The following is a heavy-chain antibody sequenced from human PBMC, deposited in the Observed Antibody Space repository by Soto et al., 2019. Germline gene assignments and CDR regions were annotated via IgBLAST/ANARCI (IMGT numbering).Heavy chain of an antibody. V-gene: IGHV1-3*01. CDR2: INAGNGNT. J-gene: IGHJ4*02. Sequence: ASVKVSCKASGYTFTSYAMHWVRQAPGQRPEWMGWINAGNGNTKYSQKFQGRVTITRDTSASTAYMELSSLRSEDTAVYYCARAAARPLYYFDYWGQGTLVTVS. D-gene: IGHD6-6*01. CDR3: ARAAARPLYYFDY. CDR1: GYTFTSYA.